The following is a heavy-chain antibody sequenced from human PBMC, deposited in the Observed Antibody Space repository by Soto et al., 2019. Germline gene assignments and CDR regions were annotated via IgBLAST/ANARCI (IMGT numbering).Heavy chain of an antibody. Sequence: GGSLRLSCVGSGFTFSSNWMTWVRQAPGKGLEWVGNIRQDGSEKNYVDSVKGRFTISRDNAKNSLYLQMNRLRAEDTAVYYCAREIVVARGASYFDYWGPGPLATVSS. V-gene: IGHV3-7*04. CDR1: GFTFSSNW. CDR3: AREIVVARGASYFDY. J-gene: IGHJ4*02. CDR2: IRQDGSEK. D-gene: IGHD2-2*01.